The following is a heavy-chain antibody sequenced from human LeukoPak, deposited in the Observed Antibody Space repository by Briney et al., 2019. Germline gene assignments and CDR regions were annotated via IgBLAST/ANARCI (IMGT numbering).Heavy chain of an antibody. CDR3: ARDSYDNQDAFDI. J-gene: IGHJ3*02. Sequence: SETQSLTCSVSGGSVSSYYWSWIRQPTGKGLECIGRIYTSGSTKYNPSLKSRVTMSVDRSKNQFSLKLSSVTAADTAVYYCARDSYDNQDAFDIWGQGTMVTVSS. CDR1: GGSVSSYY. CDR2: IYTSGST. D-gene: IGHD3-10*01. V-gene: IGHV4-4*07.